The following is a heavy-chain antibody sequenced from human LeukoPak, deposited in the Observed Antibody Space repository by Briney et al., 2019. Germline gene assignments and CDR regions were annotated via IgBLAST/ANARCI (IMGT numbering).Heavy chain of an antibody. CDR2: IYYSGST. CDR1: GGSISSYY. V-gene: IGHV4-59*12. CDR3: ARDPGYCSGGSCIHWFDP. D-gene: IGHD2-15*01. J-gene: IGHJ5*02. Sequence: PSETLSLTCTVSGGSISSYYWSWIRQPPGKGLEWIGYIYYSGSTNYNPSLKSRVTISVDRSKNQFSLKLSSVTAADTAVYYCARDPGYCSGGSCIHWFDPWGQGTLVTVSS.